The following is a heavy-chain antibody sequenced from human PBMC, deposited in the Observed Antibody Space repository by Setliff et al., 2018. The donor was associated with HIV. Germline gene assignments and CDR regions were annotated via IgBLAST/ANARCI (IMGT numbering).Heavy chain of an antibody. CDR2: IYYSGST. CDR3: ARHSGLGGYYSPFDY. CDR1: GGSISSSSNY. Sequence: PSETLSLTCTVSGGSISSSSNYWGWIRQPPGKGLEWIGNIYYSGSTYYNPSLKSRVTISVDTSKNQFSLKLSSVTAADTTVYYCARHSGLGGYYSPFDYWGPGTLVTVSS. V-gene: IGHV4-39*01. D-gene: IGHD3-22*01. J-gene: IGHJ4*02.